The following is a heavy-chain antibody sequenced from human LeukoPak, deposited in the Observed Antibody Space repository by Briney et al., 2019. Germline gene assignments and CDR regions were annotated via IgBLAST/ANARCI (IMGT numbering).Heavy chain of an antibody. CDR1: GFTFSNSA. CDR2: ITGGGRT. J-gene: IGHJ3*01. Sequence: GGSLRLSCAASGFTFSNSAMTWVRQAQGQGLEWVSAITGGGRTYYADSVKGRFTISRDNSKNTLYLQMNSLRAEDTALYFCARDPNGDYIGAFDFLGQGTVVTVSS. D-gene: IGHD4-17*01. CDR3: ARDPNGDYIGAFDF. V-gene: IGHV3-23*01.